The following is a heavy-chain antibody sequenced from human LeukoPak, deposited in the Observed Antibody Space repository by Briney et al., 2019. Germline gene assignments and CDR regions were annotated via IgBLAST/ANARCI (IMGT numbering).Heavy chain of an antibody. V-gene: IGHV3-66*01. J-gene: IGHJ3*02. Sequence: PGGSLRLSCAASGFTVSSNYMSWVRQAPGKGLEWVSVIYSGGSTYYADSVKGRFTISRDNSKNTLYLQMNSLRAEDTAVYYCARESSPWRSYYDTKIQEAFDIWGQGTMVTVSS. CDR3: ARESSPWRSYYDTKIQEAFDI. D-gene: IGHD3-22*01. CDR1: GFTVSSNY. CDR2: IYSGGST.